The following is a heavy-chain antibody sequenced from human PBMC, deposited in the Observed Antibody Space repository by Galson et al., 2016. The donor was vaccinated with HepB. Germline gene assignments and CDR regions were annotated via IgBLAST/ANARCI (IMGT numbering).Heavy chain of an antibody. V-gene: IGHV3-11*06. J-gene: IGHJ5*01. CDR3: ARDLVRGVVGWFDP. CDR2: ISNTSPDT. CDR1: GFIFNNYY. D-gene: IGHD3-10*01. Sequence: SLRISCAASGFIFNNYYMSWIRQAPGKGPEWLSYISNTSPDTEYADSVKGRFVISRDNAKNSLFLQMNSLREEATAVYYCARDLVRGVVGWFDPWGQGTLVTVSS.